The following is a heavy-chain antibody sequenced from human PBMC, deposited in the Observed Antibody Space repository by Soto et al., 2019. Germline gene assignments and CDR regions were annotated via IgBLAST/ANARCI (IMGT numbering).Heavy chain of an antibody. Sequence: SETLSLTCAVYGGSFSGYYWSWIRQPPGKGLEWIGEINHSGSTNYNPSLKSRVTISVDTSKNQFSLKLSSVTAADTAVYYCARASPRSYDFCSGYPYGMDVWGQGTTVTVSS. J-gene: IGHJ6*02. CDR3: ARASPRSYDFCSGYPYGMDV. V-gene: IGHV4-34*01. D-gene: IGHD3-3*01. CDR2: INHSGST. CDR1: GGSFSGYY.